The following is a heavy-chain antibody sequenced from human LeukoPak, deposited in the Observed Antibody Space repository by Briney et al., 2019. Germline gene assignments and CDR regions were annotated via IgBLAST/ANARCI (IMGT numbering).Heavy chain of an antibody. V-gene: IGHV1-18*01. CDR3: ARTSGGNYYYYCMDG. CDR1: GYTFTIYG. D-gene: IGHD2-15*01. Sequence: ASVKVSCKSSGYTFTIYGISWVTHAPGQGLEWMGWLSAYNGNSNYAQKLQGRGTMTTDTSTSTAYMELRSLRSDDTVVYCCARTSGGNYYYYCMDGWGQGTTVTVSS. J-gene: IGHJ6*02. CDR2: LSAYNGNS.